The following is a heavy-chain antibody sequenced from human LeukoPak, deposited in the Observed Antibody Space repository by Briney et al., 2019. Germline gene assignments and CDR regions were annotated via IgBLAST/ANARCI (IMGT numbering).Heavy chain of an antibody. CDR1: GFTFSNAW. CDR3: TTDLAAAARDY. V-gene: IGHV3-15*01. CDR2: IKSKTDGGTT. D-gene: IGHD6-13*01. Sequence: GGPLRLSCAASGFTFSNAWMSWVSQAPGKGLEWVGRIKSKTDGGTTDYAAPVKGRFTISRDDSKNTLYLQMNSLRTEDTAVYYCTTDLAAAARDYWGQGTLVTVSS. J-gene: IGHJ4*02.